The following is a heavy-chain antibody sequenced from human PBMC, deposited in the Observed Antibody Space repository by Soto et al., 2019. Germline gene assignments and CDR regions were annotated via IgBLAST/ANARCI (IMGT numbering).Heavy chain of an antibody. J-gene: IGHJ4*02. Sequence: QVQLVESGGGVVQPGGSLRLSCEASGFTFSNYGMHWVRQAPGKGLEWVAGIWHDASNEYYADSVEGRSTTSRDNPKNMLYLQMNSLRAEDTAVYYCAREAGFQETIGQQLPDCWGQGIVVTVSS. CDR3: AREAGFQETIGQQLPDC. D-gene: IGHD6-13*01. CDR1: GFTFSNYG. CDR2: IWHDASNE. V-gene: IGHV3-33*01.